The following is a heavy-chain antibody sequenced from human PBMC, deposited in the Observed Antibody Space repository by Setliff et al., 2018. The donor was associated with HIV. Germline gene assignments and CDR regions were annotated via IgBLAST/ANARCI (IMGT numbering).Heavy chain of an antibody. CDR1: GYSLTDFS. V-gene: IGHV1-24*01. CDR3: ATFRRGSGRYYYYMDV. D-gene: IGHD3-10*01. J-gene: IGHJ6*03. CDR2: FDPEDGET. Sequence: ASVMVSCKFSGYSLTDFSIHWVRRAPGKGLEWMGGFDPEDGETIYAQKFQGRVTMTEDTSTDTAYMELSSLRSQDTALYYCATFRRGSGRYYYYMDVWGKGTTVTVSS.